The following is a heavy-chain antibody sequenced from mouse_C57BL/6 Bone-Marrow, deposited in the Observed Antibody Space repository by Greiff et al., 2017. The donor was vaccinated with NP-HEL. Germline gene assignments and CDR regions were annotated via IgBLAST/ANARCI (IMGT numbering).Heavy chain of an antibody. J-gene: IGHJ1*03. Sequence: LQESGAELARPGASVKLSCKASGYTFTSYGISWVKQRTGQGLEWIGEIYPRSGNTYYNEKFKGKATLTADKSSSTAYMELRSLTSEDSAVYFCAKGDYYGSLWYFDVWGTGTTVTVSS. V-gene: IGHV1-81*01. CDR1: GYTFTSYG. CDR3: AKGDYYGSLWYFDV. D-gene: IGHD1-1*01. CDR2: IYPRSGNT.